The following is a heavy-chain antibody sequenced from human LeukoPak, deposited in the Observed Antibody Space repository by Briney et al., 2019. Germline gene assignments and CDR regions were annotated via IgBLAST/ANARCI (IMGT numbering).Heavy chain of an antibody. V-gene: IGHV3-23*01. D-gene: IGHD2-2*01. J-gene: IGHJ4*02. CDR1: GFTLNSNA. Sequence: PGGSLRLSCAVSGFTLNSNAMCWVRQAPGKGLEWVSGISRMGVTTYYADSVKGRFTISRGTSKNTLYLQMNTLRPEDTAVYYCAKEEVPNDYWGQGTLVTVSS. CDR2: ISRMGVTT. CDR3: AKEEVPNDY.